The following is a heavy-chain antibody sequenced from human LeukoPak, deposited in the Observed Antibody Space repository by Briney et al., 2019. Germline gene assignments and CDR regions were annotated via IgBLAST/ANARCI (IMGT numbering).Heavy chain of an antibody. D-gene: IGHD4-17*01. Sequence: EGSLRPSCAASGFSFSTFAMTWVRQAPGKGLEWVSAIHGSGDRTYYADSVKGRFTISRDNSKNRVYLQMNSLRAEDTAVYYCAKDQGNDYGDQLHFWGQGTLVTVSS. CDR2: IHGSGDRT. CDR1: GFSFSTFA. V-gene: IGHV3-23*01. J-gene: IGHJ4*02. CDR3: AKDQGNDYGDQLHF.